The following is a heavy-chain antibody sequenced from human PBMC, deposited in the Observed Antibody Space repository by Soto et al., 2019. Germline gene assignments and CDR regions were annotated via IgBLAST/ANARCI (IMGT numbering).Heavy chain of an antibody. Sequence: QVQLVESGGGVVQPGRSLRLSCAASGFTFSSYGMHWVRQAPGKGLEWVAVISYDGSNKYYADSVKGRFTISRDNSKNTLYLQMNSLRAEDTAVYYCARSSGYNSDYWGQGTLVTVSS. CDR1: GFTFSSYG. CDR3: ARSSGYNSDY. D-gene: IGHD5-18*01. V-gene: IGHV3-30*03. J-gene: IGHJ4*02. CDR2: ISYDGSNK.